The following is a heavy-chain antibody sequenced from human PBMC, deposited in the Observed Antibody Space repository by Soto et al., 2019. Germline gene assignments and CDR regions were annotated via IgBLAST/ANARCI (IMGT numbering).Heavy chain of an antibody. V-gene: IGHV3-7*01. D-gene: IGHD2-2*01. Sequence: GGSLRLSCAASGFTFSSHWMSWVRQAPGKWLEWVANIKQDGSEKYYVDSVKGRFTISRDNAKNSLYLQMNSLRAEDTAVYYCARKGQLVVWGQGXLVTVYS. CDR3: ARKGQLVV. J-gene: IGHJ4*02. CDR2: IKQDGSEK. CDR1: GFTFSSHW.